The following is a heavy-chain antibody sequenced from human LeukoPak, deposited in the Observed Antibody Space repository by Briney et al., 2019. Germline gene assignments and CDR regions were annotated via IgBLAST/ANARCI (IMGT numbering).Heavy chain of an antibody. Sequence: GGSLRLSCAASGFTVSGHYMSWVRQAPGKGLEWLSAFYTGGDTYYADSLRGRFTISRDTSRNTLYLQLNSLTVEDTAVYYCARDRPYGGVGDFDYWGQGTLVTVSS. CDR3: ARDRPYGGVGDFDY. V-gene: IGHV3-66*01. CDR1: GFTVSGHY. D-gene: IGHD3-16*01. CDR2: FYTGGDT. J-gene: IGHJ4*02.